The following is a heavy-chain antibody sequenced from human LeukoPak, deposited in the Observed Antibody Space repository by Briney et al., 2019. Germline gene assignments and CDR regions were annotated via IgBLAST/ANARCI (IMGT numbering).Heavy chain of an antibody. CDR2: ISYRGTT. Sequence: SETLSLTCTVSGGSISSSSYYWGWIRQPPGKGLEWIGSISYRGTTFYSPSLKSRVTISVDTSKNQSFLKVSSVTAADTAVYYCARGPHPGGAGYNLIDHWGQGTLVTVSP. CDR3: ARGPHPGGAGYNLIDH. D-gene: IGHD5-24*01. J-gene: IGHJ4*02. V-gene: IGHV4-39*01. CDR1: GGSISSSSYY.